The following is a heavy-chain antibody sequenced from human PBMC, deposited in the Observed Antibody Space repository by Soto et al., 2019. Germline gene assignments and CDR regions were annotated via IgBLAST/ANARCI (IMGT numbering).Heavy chain of an antibody. V-gene: IGHV1-69*06. Sequence: QVQLMQSGAEVKKPGSSVKVSCKASGGTFSRYAISWVRQAPGQGRAWMGGIIPSLGTANYAQNFQGRVTITADKSKSRASMAVSSLRSEATAVYYCARDKGSIASACTWGCYCDGPNVWGQGTTVTVSS. CDR2: IIPSLGTA. J-gene: IGHJ6*02. D-gene: IGHD6-6*01. CDR3: ARDKGSIASACTWGCYCDGPNV. CDR1: GGTFSRYA.